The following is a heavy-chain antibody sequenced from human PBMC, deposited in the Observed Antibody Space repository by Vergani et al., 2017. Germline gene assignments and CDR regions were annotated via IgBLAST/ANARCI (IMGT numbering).Heavy chain of an antibody. D-gene: IGHD3-9*01. CDR1: GYTFTGYY. Sequence: QVQLVQSGAEVKKPGASVKVSCKASGYTFTGYYMHWVRQAPGQGLEWMGWINPNSGGTNYAQKFQGRVTMTRDTSISTAYMELSRLRSDDTAVYYCARGYYESFTGPHKLVSVYFDYWCQGTLVVVSS. CDR2: INPNSGGT. J-gene: IGHJ4*02. V-gene: IGHV1-2*02. CDR3: ARGYYESFTGPHKLVSVYFDY.